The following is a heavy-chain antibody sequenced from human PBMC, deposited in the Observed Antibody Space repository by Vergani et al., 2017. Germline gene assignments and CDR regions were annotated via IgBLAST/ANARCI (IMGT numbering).Heavy chain of an antibody. CDR3: ARESGTRHIVVVSDAFDI. D-gene: IGHD2-21*01. CDR1: GFTFSSYA. V-gene: IGHV3-23*01. J-gene: IGHJ3*02. Sequence: EVQLLESGGGLVQPGGSLRLSCAASGFTFSSYAMSWVRQAPGKGLEWVSAISGSGGSTYYADSVKGRFTISRDNSKNTLYLQMNSLRAEDTAVYYCARESGTRHIVVVSDAFDIWGQGTMVTVSS. CDR2: ISGSGGST.